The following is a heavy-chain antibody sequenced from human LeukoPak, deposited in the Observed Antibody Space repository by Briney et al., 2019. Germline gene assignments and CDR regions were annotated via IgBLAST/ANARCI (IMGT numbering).Heavy chain of an antibody. D-gene: IGHD3-10*01. CDR2: IIPIFGTA. J-gene: IGHJ6*02. V-gene: IGHV1-69*01. Sequence: GYPVKLSCKASGGTFSSYAISWVRQAPGQGLEWMGGIIPIFGTANYAQKFQGRVTITADESTSTAYMELSSLRSEDTAVYYCARAAIFGMVRGFDVWGQGATVTVSS. CDR3: ARAAIFGMVRGFDV. CDR1: GGTFSSYA.